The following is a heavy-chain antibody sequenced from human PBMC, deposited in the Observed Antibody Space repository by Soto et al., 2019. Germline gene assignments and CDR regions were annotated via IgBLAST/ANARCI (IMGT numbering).Heavy chain of an antibody. CDR1: GFTFSSYG. Sequence: AGGSLRLSCATSGFTFSSYGMRWVRQAPGKGLEWVAVIWYDGSNKYYADSVKGRFTISRDNSKNTLYLQMNSLRAEDTAVYYCARDLGSSGYSSYWGQGTLVTVSS. CDR2: IWYDGSNK. D-gene: IGHD3-22*01. CDR3: ARDLGSSGYSSY. V-gene: IGHV3-33*08. J-gene: IGHJ4*02.